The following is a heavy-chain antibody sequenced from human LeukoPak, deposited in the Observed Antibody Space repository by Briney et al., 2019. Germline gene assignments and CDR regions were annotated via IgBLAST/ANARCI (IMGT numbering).Heavy chain of an antibody. J-gene: IGHJ4*02. CDR3: ARDNGGHYYGSGCDY. CDR2: ISAYNGNT. Sequence: ASVKVSCKAPGYTFTSYGISWVRQAPGQGLEWMGWISAYNGNTNYAQKLQGRVTMTTDTSTSTAYMELRSLRSDDTAVYYCARDNGGHYYGSGCDYWGQGTLVTVSS. CDR1: GYTFTSYG. D-gene: IGHD3-10*01. V-gene: IGHV1-18*04.